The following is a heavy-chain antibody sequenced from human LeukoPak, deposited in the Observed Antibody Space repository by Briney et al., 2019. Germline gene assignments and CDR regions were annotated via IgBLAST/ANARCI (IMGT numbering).Heavy chain of an antibody. CDR3: ARGLAVSIYYFDY. D-gene: IGHD3-16*02. V-gene: IGHV4-34*01. CDR1: GGSFSGYY. Sequence: SETLSLTCAVYGGSFSGYYWSWIRQPPGKGLEWIGEINHSGSTSYNPSLKSRVTISVDTSKNQFSLKLSSVTAADTAVYYCARGLAVSIYYFDYWGQGTLVTVSS. CDR2: INHSGST. J-gene: IGHJ4*02.